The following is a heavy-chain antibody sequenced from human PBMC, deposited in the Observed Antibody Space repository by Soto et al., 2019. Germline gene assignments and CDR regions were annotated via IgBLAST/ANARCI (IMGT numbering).Heavy chain of an antibody. Sequence: PSETLSLTCTVSGGSISGHYWTWIRQPPGKGLEWIGYIYYTGHTVYNPSLKSRITFSVDTSKNQLPLKLTSVTAADTAVYYCAKTGPDGDDRFDPWGQGTLVTVS. D-gene: IGHD1-1*01. V-gene: IGHV4-59*11. CDR3: AKTGPDGDDRFDP. CDR2: IYYTGHT. CDR1: GGSISGHY. J-gene: IGHJ5*02.